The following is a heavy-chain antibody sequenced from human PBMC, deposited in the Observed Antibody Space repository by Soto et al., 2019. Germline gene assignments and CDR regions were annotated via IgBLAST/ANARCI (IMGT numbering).Heavy chain of an antibody. V-gene: IGHV3-20*04. CDR1: GFTFDDYG. J-gene: IGHJ6*02. CDR2: INWNGGST. CDR3: ARDFILWFGESPEAPENYYGMDV. D-gene: IGHD3-10*01. Sequence: GGSLRLSCAASGFTFDDYGMSWVRQAPGKGLEWVSGINWNGGSTGYADSVKGRFTISRDNAKNSLYLQMNSLRAEDTALYYCARDFILWFGESPEAPENYYGMDVWGQGTTVTVSS.